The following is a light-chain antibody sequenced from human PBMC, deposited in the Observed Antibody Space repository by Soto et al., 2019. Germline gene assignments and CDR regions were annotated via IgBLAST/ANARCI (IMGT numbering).Light chain of an antibody. CDR2: GAS. Sequence: EIVMTQSPATLSVSPGERATLSCRASQSVSSNLAWYQQKPGQSPRLLIYGASTRATGLPARFSGSGSGTEFTLTISSLQSEDFAVYYCQQYGSSGTFGQGTKVEIK. V-gene: IGKV3-15*01. CDR1: QSVSSN. J-gene: IGKJ1*01. CDR3: QQYGSSGT.